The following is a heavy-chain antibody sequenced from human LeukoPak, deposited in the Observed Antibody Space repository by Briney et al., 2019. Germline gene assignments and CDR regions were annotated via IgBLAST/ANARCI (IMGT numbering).Heavy chain of an antibody. Sequence: GGSLRLSCAASGFTFSNYAMSWVRQAPGKGLECVSVISDSGGSTDFADSVKGRFTISRDNSKNTLYLQMNSLRAEDTAVYYCAKHIAARPSYFDYWGQGTLVTVSS. CDR1: GFTFSNYA. V-gene: IGHV3-23*01. CDR2: ISDSGGST. CDR3: AKHIAARPSYFDY. D-gene: IGHD6-6*01. J-gene: IGHJ4*02.